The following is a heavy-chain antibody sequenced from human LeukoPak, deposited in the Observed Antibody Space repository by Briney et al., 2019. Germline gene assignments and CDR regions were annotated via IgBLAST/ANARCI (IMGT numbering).Heavy chain of an antibody. CDR1: GFIFSGYS. CDR3: ASIVVVPERNWFDP. Sequence: GGSLRLSCAAYGFIFSGYSMNWVRQAPGKGLEWVSSISSSSSYIYYTDSVKGRFTISRDNAKNSLYLQLNSLRAEDTAVYYCASIVVVPERNWFDPWGQGTLVTVSS. D-gene: IGHD2-2*01. J-gene: IGHJ5*02. CDR2: ISSSSSYI. V-gene: IGHV3-21*01.